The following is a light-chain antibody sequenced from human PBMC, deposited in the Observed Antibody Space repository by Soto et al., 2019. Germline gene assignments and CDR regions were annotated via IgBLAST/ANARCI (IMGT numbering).Light chain of an antibody. CDR2: EVN. CDR1: SSDIGGYNY. Sequence: QSVLTQPASVSGSPGQSITISCTGTSSDIGGYNYVSWYQQYPGKAPQVLIYEVNNRPSGVSNRFSGSKSGNTASLTIFGLQAGDEADYYSSSYASSDTLVFGGGTKLTVL. CDR3: SSYASSDTLV. V-gene: IGLV2-14*03. J-gene: IGLJ2*01.